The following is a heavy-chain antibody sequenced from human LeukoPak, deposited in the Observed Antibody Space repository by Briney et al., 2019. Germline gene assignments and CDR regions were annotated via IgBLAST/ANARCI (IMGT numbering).Heavy chain of an antibody. CDR3: AKGVRPVVAATYFDY. V-gene: IGHV3-23*01. Sequence: GGSLRLSCAASGLTFSNAWMNWVRQAPGKGLEWVSVISGSGTNTDYADSVKGRFTISRDKFKNTLYLQMNSLRAEDTAVYYCAKGVRPVVAATYFDYWGQGTLVTVSS. CDR1: GLTFSNAW. J-gene: IGHJ4*02. CDR2: ISGSGTNT. D-gene: IGHD2-15*01.